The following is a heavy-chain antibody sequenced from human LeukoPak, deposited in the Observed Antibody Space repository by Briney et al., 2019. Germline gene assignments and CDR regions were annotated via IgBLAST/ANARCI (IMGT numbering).Heavy chain of an antibody. Sequence: SETLSLTCAVYGGSFSGYYWSWIRQPPGKGLEWIGEINHSGSTNYNPSLKSRVTISVDTSKNQFSLKLSSVTAADTAVYYCARVVWELRGGLDYWGQGTLVTVSS. CDR1: GGSFSGYY. D-gene: IGHD1-26*01. CDR2: INHSGST. V-gene: IGHV4-34*01. J-gene: IGHJ4*02. CDR3: ARVVWELRGGLDY.